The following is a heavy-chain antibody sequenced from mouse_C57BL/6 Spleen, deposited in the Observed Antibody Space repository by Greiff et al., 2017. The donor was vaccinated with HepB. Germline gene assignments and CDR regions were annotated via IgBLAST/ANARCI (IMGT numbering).Heavy chain of an antibody. D-gene: IGHD1-1*01. CDR3: ARGRITTVVATDYAMDY. Sequence: EVKLMESGGGLVKPGGSLKLSCAASGFTFSDYGMHWVRQAPEKGLEWVAYISSGSSTIYYADTVKGRFTISRDNAKNTLFLQMTSLRSEDTAMYYCARGRITTVVATDYAMDYWGQGTSVTVSS. CDR1: GFTFSDYG. J-gene: IGHJ4*01. V-gene: IGHV5-17*01. CDR2: ISSGSSTI.